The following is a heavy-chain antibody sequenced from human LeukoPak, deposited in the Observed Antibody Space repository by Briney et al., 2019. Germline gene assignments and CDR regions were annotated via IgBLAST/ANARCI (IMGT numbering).Heavy chain of an antibody. Sequence: PSETLSLTCTVSGGSISSSSYSWGWIRQPPGKGLEWIGSIYYSGSTYYNPSLKSRVTISVDTSKNQFSLKLSSVTAADTAVYYCAATRARYFDYWGQGTLVTVSS. CDR2: IYYSGST. CDR3: AATRARYFDY. CDR1: GGSISSSSYS. J-gene: IGHJ4*02. D-gene: IGHD1-1*01. V-gene: IGHV4-39*01.